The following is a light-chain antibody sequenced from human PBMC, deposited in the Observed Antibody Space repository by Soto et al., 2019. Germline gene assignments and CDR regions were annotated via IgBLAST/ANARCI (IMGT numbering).Light chain of an antibody. CDR1: QVIRND. CDR3: LQDYSYPWT. J-gene: IGKJ1*01. Sequence: AIQMTQSPSSLSASVGDRVTITCRASQVIRNDLGWYQQKPGQAPKFLIYSASSLQSGVPSRFSDSGSGTDFTLTISSLQPEDFATYYCLQDYSYPWTFGQGTKVEIK. CDR2: SAS. V-gene: IGKV1-6*01.